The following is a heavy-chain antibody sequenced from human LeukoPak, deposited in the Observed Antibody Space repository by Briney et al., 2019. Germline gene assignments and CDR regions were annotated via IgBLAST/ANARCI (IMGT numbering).Heavy chain of an antibody. J-gene: IGHJ4*02. D-gene: IGHD6-13*01. CDR2: ISSSSYI. V-gene: IGHV3-21*01. CDR1: GFTFSSYS. CDR3: ARDGTAALTLPFDY. Sequence: PGGSLRLSCAASGFTFSSYSMNWVRQAPGKGLEWVSSISSSSYIYYADSVKGRFTISRDNAKNSLYLQMNSLRAEDTAVYYCARDGTAALTLPFDYWGQGTLVTVSS.